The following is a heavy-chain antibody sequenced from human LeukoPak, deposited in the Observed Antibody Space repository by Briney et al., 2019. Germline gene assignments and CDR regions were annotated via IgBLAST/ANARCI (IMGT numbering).Heavy chain of an antibody. Sequence: SQTLSLTCTVSGGSISSGDYYWSWIRQPPGKGLERIGYIYYSGSTYYNPSLKSRVTISVDTSKNQFSLKLSSVTAADTAVYYCARDRLLWFGEAMHGMDVWGQGTTVTVSS. CDR3: ARDRLLWFGEAMHGMDV. CDR1: GGSISSGDYY. CDR2: IYYSGST. D-gene: IGHD3-10*01. J-gene: IGHJ6*02. V-gene: IGHV4-30-4*01.